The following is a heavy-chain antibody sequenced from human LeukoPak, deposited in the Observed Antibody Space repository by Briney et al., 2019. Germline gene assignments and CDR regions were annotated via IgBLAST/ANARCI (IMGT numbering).Heavy chain of an antibody. V-gene: IGHV4-59*08. D-gene: IGHD6-13*01. CDR3: ARGYSSSWYYFDY. J-gene: IGHJ4*02. Sequence: SETLSLTCIVSGGSISNYYWSWIRQPPGKGLEWIGYIHYSGSTNYNPSLESRATISLDTSKSQFSLKLSSVTAADTAIYYCARGYSSSWYYFDYWGQGTRVTVSS. CDR2: IHYSGST. CDR1: GGSISNYY.